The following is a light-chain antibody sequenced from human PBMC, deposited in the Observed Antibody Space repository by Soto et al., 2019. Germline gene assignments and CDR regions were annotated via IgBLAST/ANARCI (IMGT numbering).Light chain of an antibody. J-gene: IGLJ3*02. CDR1: SSDVGGYNY. CDR2: DVS. CDR3: CSYAGDYTWV. V-gene: IGLV2-11*01. Sequence: QSVLTQPRSVSGSPGQSVTISCTGTSSDVGGYNYVSWYQQHPGKAPKLMIYDVSKRPSGVPDRFFGSKSGNTASLTISGLQAEDEADYYCCSYAGDYTWVFGGGTKLNVL.